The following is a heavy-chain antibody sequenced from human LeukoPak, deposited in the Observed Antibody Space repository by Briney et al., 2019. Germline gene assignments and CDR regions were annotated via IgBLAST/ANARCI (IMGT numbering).Heavy chain of an antibody. D-gene: IGHD3-10*01. J-gene: IGHJ4*02. V-gene: IGHV4-39*01. CDR3: ARYVVYGSGEYYSDY. CDR1: GGSVSSTTYF. CDR2: INYSGST. Sequence: SETHSLTCTVSGGSVSSTTYFWSWIRQPPGKGLEWIASINYSGSTYYNPSLKSRVTISVDTSENQFSLKLSSVTAADTAVYYCARYVVYGSGEYYSDYWGQGTLVSVSS.